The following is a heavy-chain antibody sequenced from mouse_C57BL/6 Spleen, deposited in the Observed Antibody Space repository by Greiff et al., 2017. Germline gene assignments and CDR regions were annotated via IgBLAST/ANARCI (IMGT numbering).Heavy chain of an antibody. CDR1: GYTFTSYG. Sequence: VQLQQSGAELARPGASVKLSCKASGYTFTSYGISWVKQRTGQGLEWIGEIYPRSGNTYYNEKFKGKATLTADKSSSTAYMELRSLTSEDSAVYFCASPLDSSGYGFAYWGQGTLVTVSA. CDR3: ASPLDSSGYGFAY. D-gene: IGHD3-2*02. J-gene: IGHJ3*01. V-gene: IGHV1-81*01. CDR2: IYPRSGNT.